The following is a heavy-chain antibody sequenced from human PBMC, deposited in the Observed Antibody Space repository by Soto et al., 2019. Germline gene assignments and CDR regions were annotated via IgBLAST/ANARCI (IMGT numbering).Heavy chain of an antibody. Sequence: EVQLVESGGGLVQPGGSLRLSCAASGFTVSSNYMSWVRQAPGKGLEWVSVIYSGGSTYYADSVKGRFTISRDNAKNTLYLQMNSLRAEDTAVYYCGRDFVHGDHPEYFQHWGQGTLVTVAS. CDR1: GFTVSSNY. CDR2: IYSGGST. V-gene: IGHV3-66*01. CDR3: GRDFVHGDHPEYFQH. D-gene: IGHD4-17*01. J-gene: IGHJ1*01.